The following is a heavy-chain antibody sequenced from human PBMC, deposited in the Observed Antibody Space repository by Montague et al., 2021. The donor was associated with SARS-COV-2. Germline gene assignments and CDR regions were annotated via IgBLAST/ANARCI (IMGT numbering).Heavy chain of an antibody. Sequence: SETLSLTCSVSSGPIISSGYYWGWIRQPPGKELEWIGNIYYSGTTYYNPSLQSRGTISVDTSKNHLSLRLSSVTAADTAVYFCAGGMIRGVTTPFDYWGQGSQVTVSS. J-gene: IGHJ4*02. CDR3: AGGMIRGVTTPFDY. CDR2: IYYSGTT. CDR1: SGPIISSGYY. V-gene: IGHV4-39*02. D-gene: IGHD3-10*01.